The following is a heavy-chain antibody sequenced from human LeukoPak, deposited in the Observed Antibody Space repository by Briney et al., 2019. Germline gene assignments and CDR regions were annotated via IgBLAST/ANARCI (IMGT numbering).Heavy chain of an antibody. D-gene: IGHD2-2*03. CDR3: ARGQSGYCSSTSCSSGPNNWFDP. Sequence: SETLSLTCAVYGGSFSGYYWSWIRQPPGKGLEWIGEINHSGSTNYNPSLKSRVTISVDTSKNQFSLKLSSVTAADTAVYYCARGQSGYCSSTSCSSGPNNWFDPWGQGTLVTVSS. CDR2: INHSGST. V-gene: IGHV4-34*01. J-gene: IGHJ5*02. CDR1: GGSFSGYY.